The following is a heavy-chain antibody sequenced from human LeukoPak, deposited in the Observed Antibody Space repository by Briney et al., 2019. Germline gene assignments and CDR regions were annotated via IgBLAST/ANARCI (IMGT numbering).Heavy chain of an antibody. CDR3: ARLKEGIDY. CDR1: GGSVSSNIYY. J-gene: IGHJ4*02. Sequence: SETLSLTCTVSGGSVSSNIYYWNWIRQPPGKGLEWIGYIYYSGNTYYNPSLKSRVTISVDTSKNQFSLKLSSVTAADTAVYYCARLKEGIDYWGQGTLVTVSS. CDR2: IYYSGNT. D-gene: IGHD3-10*01. V-gene: IGHV4-39*01.